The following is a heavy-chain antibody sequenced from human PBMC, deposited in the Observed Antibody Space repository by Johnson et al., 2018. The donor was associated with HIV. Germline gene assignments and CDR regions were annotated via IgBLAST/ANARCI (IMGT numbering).Heavy chain of an antibody. V-gene: IGHV3-30*18. CDR2: ISYDGSNK. J-gene: IGHJ3*02. CDR1: GFTFSSYG. CDR3: AKDRMYDYGDYGGAFDI. D-gene: IGHD4-17*01. Sequence: VQLVESGGVLVQPGESLRLSCAASGFTFSSYGVHWVRQAPGKGLEWVAVISYDGSNKYYADSVKGRFTISRDNSKNTLYLQMNSLRAEDTAVYYCAKDRMYDYGDYGGAFDIWGQGTMVTVSS.